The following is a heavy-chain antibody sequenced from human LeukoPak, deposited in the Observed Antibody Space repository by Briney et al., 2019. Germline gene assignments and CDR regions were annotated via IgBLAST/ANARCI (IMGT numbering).Heavy chain of an antibody. J-gene: IGHJ6*03. D-gene: IGHD6-13*01. CDR2: IYTSGST. CDR3: ARGRVSSSSWYSTYYYYFYMDV. CDR1: GGSISSYY. V-gene: IGHV4-4*07. Sequence: SETLSLTCTVSGGSISSYYWSWIRQPAGKGLEWIGRIYTSGSTNYNPSLNSRVTISRDTSKNHFSLELSSVTAADTAVYFCARGRVSSSSWYSTYYYYFYMDVWGKGTTVTVSS.